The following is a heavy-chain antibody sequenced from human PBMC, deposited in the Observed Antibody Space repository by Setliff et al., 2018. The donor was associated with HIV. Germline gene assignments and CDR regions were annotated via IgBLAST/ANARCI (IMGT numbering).Heavy chain of an antibody. CDR3: ARAVRVVRGVIRNYYYYMDV. D-gene: IGHD3-10*01. CDR2: MNPNSGNT. J-gene: IGHJ6*03. V-gene: IGHV1-8*02. Sequence: GASVKVSCKPSGYTFTNYDVNWVRQAAGQGLEWMGWMNPNSGNTGYAQRFQGRVTMTRNTSISTAYMELSSLRSEDTAVYYCARAVRVVRGVIRNYYYYMDVWGKGTTVTVSS. CDR1: GYTFTNYD.